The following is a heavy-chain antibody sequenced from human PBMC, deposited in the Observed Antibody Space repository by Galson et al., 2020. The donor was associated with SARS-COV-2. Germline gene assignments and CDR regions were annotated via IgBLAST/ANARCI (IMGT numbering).Heavy chain of an antibody. D-gene: IGHD2-8*01. J-gene: IGHJ3*01. CDR2: LTGGVPA. Sequence: LRLSCAASRFTFNTFAMTWVRQTPGPGLEWVSSLTGGVPASSAASVMGRFTISRDNSVNTVFLQLNGLRSEDAAVYYCGRDPNGDYVGAFEFCGRGTGVTVSA. CDR1: RFTFNTFA. CDR3: GRDPNGDYVGAFEF. V-gene: IGHV3-23*01.